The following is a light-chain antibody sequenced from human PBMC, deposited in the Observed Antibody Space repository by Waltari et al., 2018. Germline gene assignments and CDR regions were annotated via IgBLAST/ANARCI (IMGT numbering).Light chain of an antibody. CDR2: DTS. CDR3: LISYSGVGV. V-gene: IGLV7-46*01. J-gene: IGLJ3*02. Sequence: QAVVTQEPSLTVSPGGTVTLTCGSSAGAVTSGLYPYWFQQKPDQAPRTLIYDTSNKHSWPPARFSGSLLGGKAALTLSGAQPEDEAEYYCLISYSGVGVFGGGTKLTVL. CDR1: AGAVTSGLY.